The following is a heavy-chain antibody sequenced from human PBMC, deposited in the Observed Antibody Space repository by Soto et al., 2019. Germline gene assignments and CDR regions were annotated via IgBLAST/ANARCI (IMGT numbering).Heavy chain of an antibody. D-gene: IGHD1-26*01. V-gene: IGHV3-23*01. CDR1: GFTFSTYA. Sequence: GGSLRLSCAASGFTFSTYAMKWVRQAPGKGLEWVSAISGGGGSTYYADSVKGRVTISRDNSKNTLYLQMNSPRAEDTAVYYCAKVSLGALTFTDYYYYGLDVWGQGTTVTVSS. CDR2: ISGGGGST. CDR3: AKVSLGALTFTDYYYYGLDV. J-gene: IGHJ6*02.